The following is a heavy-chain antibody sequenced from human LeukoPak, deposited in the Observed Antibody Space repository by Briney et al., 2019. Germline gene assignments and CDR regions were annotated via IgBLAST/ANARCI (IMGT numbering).Heavy chain of an antibody. CDR3: ARDPKDYYDSSGYWRAYYFDY. V-gene: IGHV4-34*01. CDR1: GGSFSGYY. D-gene: IGHD3-22*01. CDR2: INHSGGT. Sequence: MTSETLSLTCAVYGGSFSGYYWSWIRQPPGKGLEWIGEINHSGGTNYNPSLKSRVTISVDTSKNQFSLKLSSVTAADTAVYYCARDPKDYYDSSGYWRAYYFDYWGQGTLVTVSS. J-gene: IGHJ4*02.